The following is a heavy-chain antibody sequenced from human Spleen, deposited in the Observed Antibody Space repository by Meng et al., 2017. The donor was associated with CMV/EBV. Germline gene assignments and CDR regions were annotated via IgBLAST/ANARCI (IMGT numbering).Heavy chain of an antibody. CDR1: GYTFTGYY. V-gene: IGHV1-46*01. D-gene: IGHD6-25*01. Sequence: QVQLVQSGAEVKKPGASVKVSCKASGYTFTGYYMHWVRRAPGQGLEWMGVINPSGGNTTDAQKFQGRVTMTNDTSTSTDYMELSSLRSEDTAVYCCARGLGSSGTPPDYWGQGTLVTVSS. CDR3: ARGLGSSGTPPDY. CDR2: INPSGGNT. J-gene: IGHJ4*02.